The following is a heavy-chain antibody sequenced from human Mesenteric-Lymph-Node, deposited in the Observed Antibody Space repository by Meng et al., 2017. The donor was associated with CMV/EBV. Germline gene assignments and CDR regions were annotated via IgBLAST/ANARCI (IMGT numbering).Heavy chain of an antibody. V-gene: IGHV1-69*05. J-gene: IGHJ4*02. D-gene: IGHD2-2*01. Sequence: SGGTFSSYAISWVRQAPGQGLEWMGGIIPIFGTATYAQKFQGRVTITTDESTSTAYMELSSLRSEDTAVYYCARERRNYQPPSNYFDYWGQGTLVTVSS. CDR2: IIPIFGTA. CDR1: GGTFSSYA. CDR3: ARERRNYQPPSNYFDY.